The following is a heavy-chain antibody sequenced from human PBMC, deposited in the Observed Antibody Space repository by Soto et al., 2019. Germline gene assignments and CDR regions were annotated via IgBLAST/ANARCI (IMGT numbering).Heavy chain of an antibody. CDR3: ARERTYQLSGDDTLGI. D-gene: IGHD2-2*01. J-gene: IGHJ3*02. V-gene: IGHV4-30-2*01. Sequence: SETLSLTCAISGAPITWGDYSWNWIRQPPGKGLEWIGYIFHGGSTYYNPSLRSRVTISVDRSRTQFSLKMSSVTAADTAVYYCARERTYQLSGDDTLGIWGLGTMVTVSS. CDR1: GAPITWGDYS. CDR2: IFHGGST.